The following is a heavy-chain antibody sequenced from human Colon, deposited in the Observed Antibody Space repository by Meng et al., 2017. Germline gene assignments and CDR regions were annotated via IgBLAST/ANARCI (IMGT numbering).Heavy chain of an antibody. J-gene: IGHJ4*02. CDR2: IYPADGNR. Sequence: QVHLVQSGAELKKPGASVKVSCQASGYSFTSYGMHWLRQAPGQRPEWMGWIYPADGNRRYSRKFQGRLTITTDTFARTAYMELSSLRSEDTAVYFCARDERGGPYYFDYWGQGTLVTVSS. V-gene: IGHV1-3*01. CDR1: GYSFTSYG. CDR3: ARDERGGPYYFDY.